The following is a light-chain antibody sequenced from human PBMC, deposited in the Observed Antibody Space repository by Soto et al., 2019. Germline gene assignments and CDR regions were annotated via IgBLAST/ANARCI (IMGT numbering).Light chain of an antibody. Sequence: QSALTQPRSVSGSPGQSVTISCTGTSSDVGGYNYVSWYQQHPGKAPKLMIYDVNKRPSGVPDRFSGSKSGNTASLTISGLQAEDEADYYCCSYAGSNNLVFAGGTKLTVL. J-gene: IGLJ3*02. V-gene: IGLV2-11*01. CDR2: DVN. CDR3: CSYAGSNNLV. CDR1: SSDVGGYNY.